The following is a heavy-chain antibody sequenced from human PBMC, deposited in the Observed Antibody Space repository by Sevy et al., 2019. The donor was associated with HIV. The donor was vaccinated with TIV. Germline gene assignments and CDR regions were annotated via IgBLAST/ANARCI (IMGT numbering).Heavy chain of an antibody. V-gene: IGHV3-15*01. CDR2: IKSKTDGGTT. J-gene: IGHJ4*02. CDR3: TTWGYSSGQY. CDR1: GFTFSNAW. D-gene: IGHD6-19*01. Sequence: GGSLRLSCAASGFTFSNAWMSWVRQAPGKGLEWVGHIKSKTDGGTTDYAAPVKGRFTISRDDSKNTLYLQMNSLKTEDTAVYYCTTWGYSSGQYWGQGTLVTVSS.